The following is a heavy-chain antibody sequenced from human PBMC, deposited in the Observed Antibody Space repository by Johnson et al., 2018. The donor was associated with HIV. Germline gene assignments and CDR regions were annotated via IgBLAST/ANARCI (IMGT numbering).Heavy chain of an antibody. CDR1: GFTFSNYA. D-gene: IGHD6-6*01. CDR3: AKDKQQLVRGGAFDI. J-gene: IGHJ3*02. V-gene: IGHV3-64*01. Sequence: VQLVESGGDLVQPGGSLRLSCAASGFTFSNYAMHWVRQAPGKGLEYVSAISSNGGSKYYANSVKDMQSGRFTISRDNSKNSLYLQMNSLRAEDTALYYGAKDKQQLVRGGAFDIWGQVTMVSVSS. CDR2: ISSNGGSK.